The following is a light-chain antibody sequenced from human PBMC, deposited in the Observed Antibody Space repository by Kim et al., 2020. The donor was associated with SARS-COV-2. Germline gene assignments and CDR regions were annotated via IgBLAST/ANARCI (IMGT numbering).Light chain of an antibody. CDR3: SSYTSSGLYV. CDR2: DVS. CDR1: SSDVGGYNY. V-gene: IGLV2-14*03. Sequence: QSALTQPASVSGSPGQSITIYCTGTSSDVGGYNYVSWYQQHPGKAPKLMIYDVSNRPSGVSNRFSGSKSGNTASLTISGLQAEDEADYYCSSYTSSGLYVFGTGTKVTVL. J-gene: IGLJ1*01.